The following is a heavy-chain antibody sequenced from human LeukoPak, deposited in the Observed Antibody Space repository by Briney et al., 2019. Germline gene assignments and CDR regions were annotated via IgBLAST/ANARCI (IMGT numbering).Heavy chain of an antibody. D-gene: IGHD4-17*01. CDR2: ISSSSSYI. CDR1: GFTFSSYS. CDR3: ARAGTTAYPYYYFYYMDV. Sequence: GGSLRLSCAASGFTFSSYSMNWVRQAPGKGLEWVSSISSSSSYIYYADSVKGRFTISRDNAKNSLYLQMNSLRAEDTAVYYCARAGTTAYPYYYFYYMDVWGKGTTVTVSS. V-gene: IGHV3-21*01. J-gene: IGHJ6*03.